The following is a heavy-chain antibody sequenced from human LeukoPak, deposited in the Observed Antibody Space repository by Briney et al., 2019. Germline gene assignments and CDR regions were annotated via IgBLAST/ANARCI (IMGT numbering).Heavy chain of an antibody. D-gene: IGHD3-22*01. CDR1: GYTFTGYY. V-gene: IGHV1-2*02. CDR3: ARDRYYYDTSGPPLDI. CDR2: INPNSGGT. Sequence: ASVKVSCKASGYTFTGYYMHWVRQAPGQGLEWMGWINPNSGGTNYAQKFQGRVTMTRDTSISTAYMELSRLRSDDTAVYYCARDRYYYDTSGPPLDIWGQGTMVTVSS. J-gene: IGHJ3*02.